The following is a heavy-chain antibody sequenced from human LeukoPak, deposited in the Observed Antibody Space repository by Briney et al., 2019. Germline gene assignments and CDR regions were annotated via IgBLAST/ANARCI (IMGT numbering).Heavy chain of an antibody. Sequence: ASVKVSCKASGYTFTGYYMHWVRQAPGQGLEWMGRINPNSGGTNYAQKFQGRVTMTRDTSISTAYMEPSRLRSDDTAVYYCARLLAYCGGDCYYDGDNWFDPWGQGTLVTVSS. V-gene: IGHV1-2*06. CDR3: ARLLAYCGGDCYYDGDNWFDP. J-gene: IGHJ5*02. D-gene: IGHD2-21*02. CDR2: INPNSGGT. CDR1: GYTFTGYY.